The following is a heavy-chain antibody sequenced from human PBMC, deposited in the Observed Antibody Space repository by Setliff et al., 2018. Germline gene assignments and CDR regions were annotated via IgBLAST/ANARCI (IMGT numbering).Heavy chain of an antibody. J-gene: IGHJ5*02. CDR1: GDSFSGYF. CDR2: IDQSGST. Sequence: SETLSLTCAVYGDSFSGYFWTWIRQPPGKGLEWIGDIDQSGSTNYNPYLKSRLTISVDTSKNQFSLSLSSVTAADTAVYYCAGGAFGSRWYVRPWFDPWGQGTLVTVSS. V-gene: IGHV4-34*01. D-gene: IGHD6-13*01. CDR3: AGGAFGSRWYVRPWFDP.